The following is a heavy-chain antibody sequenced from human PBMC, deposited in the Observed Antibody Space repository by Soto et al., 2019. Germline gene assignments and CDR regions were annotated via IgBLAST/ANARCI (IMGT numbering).Heavy chain of an antibody. CDR1: GDSVSSNSAA. V-gene: IGHV6-1*01. CDR2: TYYRSKWYN. CDR3: ARGTEYSSSSLLADYYYGMDV. Sequence: TLSLTCVISGDSVSSNSAAWNWIRQSPSRGLEWLGRTYYRSKWYNDYAVSVKSRITINPDTSKNQFSLQLNSVTPEDTAVYYCARGTEYSSSSLLADYYYGMDVWGQGTTVTVSS. J-gene: IGHJ6*02. D-gene: IGHD6-6*01.